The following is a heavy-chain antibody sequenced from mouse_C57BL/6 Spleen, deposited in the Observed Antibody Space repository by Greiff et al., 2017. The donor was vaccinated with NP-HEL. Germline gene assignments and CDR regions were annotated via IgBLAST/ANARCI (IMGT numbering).Heavy chain of an antibody. CDR3: ARPTLYYDYDDYAMDY. Sequence: EVKLMESGGGLVKPGGSLKLSCAASGFTFSDYGMHWVRQAPEKGLEWVAYISSGSSTIYYADTVKGRFTISRDNAKNTLFLQMTSLRSEDTAMYYCARPTLYYDYDDYAMDYWGQGTSVTVSS. J-gene: IGHJ4*01. D-gene: IGHD2-4*01. CDR1: GFTFSDYG. CDR2: ISSGSSTI. V-gene: IGHV5-17*01.